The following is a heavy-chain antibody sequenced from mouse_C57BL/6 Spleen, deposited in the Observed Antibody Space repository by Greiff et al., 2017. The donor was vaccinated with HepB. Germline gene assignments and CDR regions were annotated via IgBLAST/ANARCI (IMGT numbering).Heavy chain of an antibody. D-gene: IGHD1-1*01. V-gene: IGHV1-22*01. J-gene: IGHJ4*01. CDR1: GYTFTDYN. CDR2: INPNNGGT. CDR3: SREGVVALHYYAMDY. Sequence: EVQRVESGPELVKPGASVKMSCKASGYTFTDYNMHWVKQSHGKSLEWIGYINPNNGGTSYNQKFKGKATLTVNKSSSTAYMELRSLTSEDSAVYYCSREGVVALHYYAMDYWGQGTSVTVSS.